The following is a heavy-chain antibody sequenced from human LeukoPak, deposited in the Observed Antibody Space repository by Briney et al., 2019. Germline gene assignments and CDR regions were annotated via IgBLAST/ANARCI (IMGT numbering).Heavy chain of an antibody. D-gene: IGHD3-3*01. J-gene: IGHJ5*02. CDR1: GGTFSSYA. CDR3: ARTKYYDFWSGLSWFDP. CDR2: IIPIFGTA. V-gene: IGHV1-69*01. Sequence: SVKVSCKASGGTFSSYAISWVRQAPGQGLEWMGGIIPIFGTANYAQKFQGRVTITADESTSTAYMELSSLRSEDTAVYYCARTKYYDFWSGLSWFDPWGQGTLVTVSS.